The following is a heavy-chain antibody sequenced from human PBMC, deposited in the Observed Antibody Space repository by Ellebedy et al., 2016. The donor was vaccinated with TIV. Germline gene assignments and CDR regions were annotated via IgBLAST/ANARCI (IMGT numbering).Heavy chain of an antibody. Sequence: AASVKVSCKASEYIFTSYYMHWVRQAPGQGLEWMGIINPSGSSTSYAQKLQGRVTITRDTSTSTVYMELSSMRSEDTAVYYCASTFFKVDTAMGLDSWGQGTLVTVSS. CDR1: EYIFTSYY. J-gene: IGHJ4*02. CDR2: INPSGSST. CDR3: ASTFFKVDTAMGLDS. V-gene: IGHV1-46*04. D-gene: IGHD5-18*01.